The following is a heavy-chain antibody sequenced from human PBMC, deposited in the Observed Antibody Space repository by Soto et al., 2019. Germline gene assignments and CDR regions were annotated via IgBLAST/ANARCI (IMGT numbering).Heavy chain of an antibody. Sequence: ASVKGSCKASGYILTSYYIHWVRQAPGQGLEWMGWINPFDGSRMFAQSFQGRVTMTRDTSTSTVYMEVSSLRSEDTAVYYCSRVDPGETSPFDHWG. CDR2: INPFDGSR. J-gene: IGHJ4*01. V-gene: IGHV1-46*03. CDR3: SRVDPGETSPFDH. CDR1: GYILTSYY. D-gene: IGHD3-10*01.